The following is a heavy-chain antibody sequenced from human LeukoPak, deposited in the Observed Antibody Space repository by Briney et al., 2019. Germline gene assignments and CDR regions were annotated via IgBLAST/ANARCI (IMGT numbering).Heavy chain of an antibody. CDR3: AKDGTSGTWDN. CDR1: GFTFSTNA. Sequence: GGSLRLSCVASGFTFSTNAMSWVRQAPGKGLEWVSAISGGGGSTFYADSVKGRFTISRDNSKSTLYLQLNSLKTEDTALYYCAKDGTSGTWDNWGQGTLVTVSS. J-gene: IGHJ4*02. D-gene: IGHD1-1*01. CDR2: ISGGGGST. V-gene: IGHV3-23*01.